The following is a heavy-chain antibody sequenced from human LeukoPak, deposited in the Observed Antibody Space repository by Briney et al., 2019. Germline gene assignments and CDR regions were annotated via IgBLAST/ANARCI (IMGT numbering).Heavy chain of an antibody. J-gene: IGHJ5*02. Sequence: SVKVSCKASGFTFTSYYMHWVPQAPGQGLEWMGIINPSGGSTSYAQKFQGRVTMTRDTSTSTVYMELSSLRSEDTAVYYCAREGRNREWFDPWGQGTLVTVSS. CDR1: GFTFTSYY. CDR3: AREGRNREWFDP. CDR2: INPSGGST. V-gene: IGHV1-46*01.